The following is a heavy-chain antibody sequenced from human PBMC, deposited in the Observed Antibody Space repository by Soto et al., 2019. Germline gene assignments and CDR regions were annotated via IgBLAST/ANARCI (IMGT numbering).Heavy chain of an antibody. CDR3: PLHTPGIQLWFPAGY. Sequence: SVKVSCKASGGTFSSYAISWVRQAPGQGLEWMGGIIPIFGTANYAQKFQGRVTITADESTSTAYMELSSLRSEDTAVYYCPLHTPGIQLWFPAGYWGKGTLVTSPQ. J-gene: IGHJ4*02. V-gene: IGHV1-69*13. D-gene: IGHD5-18*01. CDR1: GGTFSSYA. CDR2: IIPIFGTA.